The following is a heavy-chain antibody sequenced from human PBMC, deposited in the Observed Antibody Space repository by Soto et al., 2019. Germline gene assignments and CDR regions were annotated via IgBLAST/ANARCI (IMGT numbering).Heavy chain of an antibody. CDR1: GFTFSSYS. J-gene: IGHJ3*02. D-gene: IGHD5-18*01. Sequence: PGGSLRLSCAASGFTFSSYSMNWVRQAPGKGLEWVSSISSSSSYIYYADSVKGRFTISRDNAKNSLYLQMNSLRAEDTAVYYCARGRSYGTGVFGYAFDIWGQGTMVTVSS. V-gene: IGHV3-21*01. CDR2: ISSSSSYI. CDR3: ARGRSYGTGVFGYAFDI.